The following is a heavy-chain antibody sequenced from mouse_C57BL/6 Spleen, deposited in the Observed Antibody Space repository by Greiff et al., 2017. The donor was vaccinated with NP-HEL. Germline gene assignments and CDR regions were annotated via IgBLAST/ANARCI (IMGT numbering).Heavy chain of an antibody. V-gene: IGHV1-82*01. J-gene: IGHJ4*01. CDR2: IYPGDGDT. CDR1: GYAFSSSW. Sequence: VQLQQSGPELVKPGASVKISCKASGYAFSSSWMNWVKQRPGKGLEWIGRIYPGDGDTNYNGKFKGKATLTADKSSSTAYMQLSSLTSEDSAVYFCARERAAQANYAMDYWGQGTSVTVSS. CDR3: ARERAAQANYAMDY. D-gene: IGHD3-2*02.